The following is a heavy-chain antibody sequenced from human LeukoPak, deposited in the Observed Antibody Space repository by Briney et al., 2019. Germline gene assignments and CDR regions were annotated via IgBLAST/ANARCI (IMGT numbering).Heavy chain of an antibody. CDR2: IYYSGST. Sequence: SETLSLTCTVSGGSISSSSYYWSWIRQPPGKGLEWIGYIYYSGSTNYNPSLKSRVTISVDTSKNQFSLKLSSVTAADTAVYYCARADHYYYDSSGYYYEVWFDPWGQGTLVTVSS. CDR1: GGSISSSSYY. V-gene: IGHV4-61*05. CDR3: ARADHYYYDSSGYYYEVWFDP. J-gene: IGHJ5*02. D-gene: IGHD3-22*01.